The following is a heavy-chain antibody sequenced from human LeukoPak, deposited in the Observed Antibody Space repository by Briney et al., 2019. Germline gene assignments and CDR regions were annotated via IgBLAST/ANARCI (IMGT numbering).Heavy chain of an antibody. Sequence: GGSLRLSCAASGFTFSTYWMSWVRQAPGKGLEWVANIKQDGSEKYYVDSVKGRFTISRDNAKNSLYLQMNSLRAEDTAVYYCARGLGDSGGYYGGYWGQGTLVTVSS. CDR2: IKQDGSEK. CDR3: ARGLGDSGGYYGGY. D-gene: IGHD3-22*01. V-gene: IGHV3-7*01. J-gene: IGHJ4*02. CDR1: GFTFSTYW.